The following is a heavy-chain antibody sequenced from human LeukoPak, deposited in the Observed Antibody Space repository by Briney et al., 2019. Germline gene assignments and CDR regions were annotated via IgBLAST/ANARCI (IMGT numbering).Heavy chain of an antibody. CDR2: INPNSGGT. CDR1: GYTFTGYY. D-gene: IGHD2-15*01. J-gene: IGHJ3*02. CDR3: ARENCSGGSCSVAFDI. V-gene: IGHV1-2*02. Sequence: ASVKVPCKASGYTFTGYYMHWVRQAPGQGLEWMGWINPNSGGTNYAQEFQGRVTMTRDTSISTAYMELSRLRSDDTAVYYCARENCSGGSCSVAFDIWGQGTMVTVSS.